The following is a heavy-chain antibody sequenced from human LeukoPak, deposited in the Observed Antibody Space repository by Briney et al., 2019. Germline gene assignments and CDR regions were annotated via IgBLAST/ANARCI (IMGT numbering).Heavy chain of an antibody. CDR3: AAGRYFFLVDY. CDR2: TVVGSGNT. Sequence: GASVKVSCKASGFTFSSSAMQWVRQARGQRLEWMGWTVVGSGNTNYAQKFQERVTITRDMSTSTAYMELSSLRSEDAAVYYCAAGRYFFLVDYWGQGTLVTVSS. J-gene: IGHJ4*02. CDR1: GFTFSSSA. V-gene: IGHV1-58*02. D-gene: IGHD3-9*01.